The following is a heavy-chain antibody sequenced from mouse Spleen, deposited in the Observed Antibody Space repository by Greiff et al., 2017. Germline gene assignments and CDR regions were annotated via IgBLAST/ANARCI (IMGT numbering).Heavy chain of an antibody. CDR3: ARVHYYGSSYAMDY. J-gene: IGHJ4*01. CDR2: ISSGGSYT. D-gene: IGHD1-1*01. Sequence: EVMLVESGGDLVKPGGSLKLSCAASGFTFSSYGMSWVRQTPDKRLEWVATISSGGSYTYYPDSVKGRFTISRDNAKNTLYLQMSSLKSEDTAMYYCARVHYYGSSYAMDYWGQGTSVTVSS. V-gene: IGHV5-6*01. CDR1: GFTFSSYG.